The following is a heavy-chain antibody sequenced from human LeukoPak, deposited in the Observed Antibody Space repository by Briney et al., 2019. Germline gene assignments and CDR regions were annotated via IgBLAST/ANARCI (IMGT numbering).Heavy chain of an antibody. CDR1: GFTLRSFW. V-gene: IGHV3-7*01. CDR3: ARPYGGYVDDAFDI. D-gene: IGHD5-12*01. Sequence: GGSLRLSCAASGFTLRSFWMSWVRQAPGKGLEWVANIKQDGSQKYYVDSVRGRFTISRDNAKNSLYLQMNSLRVEDTAVYYCARPYGGYVDDAFDIWGQGTMVTVSS. CDR2: IKQDGSQK. J-gene: IGHJ3*02.